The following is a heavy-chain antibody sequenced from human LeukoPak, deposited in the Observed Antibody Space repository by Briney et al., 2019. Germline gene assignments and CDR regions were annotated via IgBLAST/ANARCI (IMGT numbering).Heavy chain of an antibody. J-gene: IGHJ5*02. CDR2: IYPGDSDT. V-gene: IGHV5-51*01. CDR1: GYSFTSYW. CDR3: ARDSAVAGLYNWFDP. D-gene: IGHD6-19*01. Sequence: GESLKISCKGSGYSFTSYWIGWVRQMPGKGLEWMGIIYPGDSDTRYSPSFQGQVTISADKSISTAYLQWGSLKASDTAMYYCARDSAVAGLYNWFDPWGQGTLVTVSS.